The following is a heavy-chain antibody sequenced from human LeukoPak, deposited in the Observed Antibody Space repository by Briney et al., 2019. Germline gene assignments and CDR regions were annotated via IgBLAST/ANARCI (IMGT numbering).Heavy chain of an antibody. CDR3: ARLYDSSGYYPHYFDY. CDR1: GGSISSYY. Sequence: KSSETLSLTCTVSGGSISSYYWSWIRQPPGKGLEWIGYIYYSGSTNYNPSLKSRVTISVDTSKNQFSLKLSSVTAADTAVYYCARLYDSSGYYPHYFDYWGQGTLVAVS. CDR2: IYYSGST. V-gene: IGHV4-59*01. D-gene: IGHD3-22*01. J-gene: IGHJ4*02.